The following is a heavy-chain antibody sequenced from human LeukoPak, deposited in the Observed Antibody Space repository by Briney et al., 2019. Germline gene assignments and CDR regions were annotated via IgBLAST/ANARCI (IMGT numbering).Heavy chain of an antibody. Sequence: PSETLSLTCGASGGSISGTNWWSWVRQPPGQGLEWIGEISLRGLTNYNPSLRSRLTMSLDESKNQVSLNLTPVTAADTAVYYCSRESGPFSPFGFWGQGTLVSVHS. CDR2: ISLRGLT. V-gene: IGHV4-4*02. CDR1: GGSISGTNW. CDR3: SRESGPFSPFGF. J-gene: IGHJ4*02. D-gene: IGHD1-26*01.